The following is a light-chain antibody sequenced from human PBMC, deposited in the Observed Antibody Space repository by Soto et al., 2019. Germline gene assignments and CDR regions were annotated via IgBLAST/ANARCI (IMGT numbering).Light chain of an antibody. CDR2: DST. V-gene: IGKV3-11*01. CDR1: QSIHTS. Sequence: ILKQSPATLSLSPGERATLSFRASQSIHTSLAWYQQKPGQPPRLVVYDSTLRANGVPDRFGGSRSGTEFTLTINNLEPEDFAVYYCQQRNVWPPITFGQGTRLENK. J-gene: IGKJ5*01. CDR3: QQRNVWPPIT.